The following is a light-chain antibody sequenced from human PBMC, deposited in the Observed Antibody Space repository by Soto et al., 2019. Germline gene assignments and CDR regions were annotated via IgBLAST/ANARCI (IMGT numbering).Light chain of an antibody. J-gene: IGLJ1*01. CDR3: SSYTSTSAPYV. Sequence: VLTQPASVSGFPGQSITISCTGTSSDIGGYDYVSWYQQHPGKAPKLIIYDVSGRPSGVSNRFSGSKSANTASLTISGLQADDEADYPCSSYTSTSAPYVFGTGTKVTAL. CDR2: DVS. CDR1: SSDIGGYDY. V-gene: IGLV2-14*03.